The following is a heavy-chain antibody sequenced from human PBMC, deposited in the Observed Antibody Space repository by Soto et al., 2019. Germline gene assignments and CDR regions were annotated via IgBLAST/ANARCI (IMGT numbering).Heavy chain of an antibody. J-gene: IGHJ3*02. D-gene: IGHD4-17*01. CDR2: IIPIFGTA. CDR3: ARVGGSMTTVTTDAFDI. CDR1: GGTFSSYA. Sequence: QVQLVQSGAEVKKPGSSVKVSCKASGGTFSSYAISWVRQAPGQGLEWMGGIIPIFGTANYAQKFQGRVTITADESTSTAYMELSSLRSEDTAVYYCARVGGSMTTVTTDAFDIWGKGTMVTVSS. V-gene: IGHV1-69*01.